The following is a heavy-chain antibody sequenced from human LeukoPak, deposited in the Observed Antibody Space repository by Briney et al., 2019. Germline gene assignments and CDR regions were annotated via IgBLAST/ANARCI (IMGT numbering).Heavy chain of an antibody. CDR2: IYSGGDT. J-gene: IGHJ4*02. D-gene: IGHD6-19*01. CDR1: GFTVSSNY. Sequence: GGSLRLSCAASGFTVSSNYMSWVRQAPGKGLEWVSVIYSGGDTYYTDSVKGRFTISRDNSKNMIYLEMTSLKAEDTAVYYCAKERNLEIAVAGTIFDYWGQGTLVTVSS. CDR3: AKERNLEIAVAGTIFDY. V-gene: IGHV3-66*01.